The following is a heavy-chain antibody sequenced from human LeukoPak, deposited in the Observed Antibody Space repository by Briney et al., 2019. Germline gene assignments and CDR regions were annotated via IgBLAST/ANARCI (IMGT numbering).Heavy chain of an antibody. D-gene: IGHD3-16*01. CDR3: ARDWAFALPDAFDI. J-gene: IGHJ3*02. V-gene: IGHV3-48*04. CDR2: ISSSSSTI. CDR1: GFTFSSYS. Sequence: GGSLRLSCAASGFTFSSYSMNWVRQAPGKGLEWVSYISSSSSTIYYADSVKGRFTISRDNAKNSLYLQMNSLRAEDTAVYYCARDWAFALPDAFDIWGQGTMVTVSS.